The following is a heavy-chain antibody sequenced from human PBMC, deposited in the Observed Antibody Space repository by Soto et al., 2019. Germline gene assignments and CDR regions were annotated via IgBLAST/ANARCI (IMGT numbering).Heavy chain of an antibody. Sequence: QVQLQQWGAGLLKPSETLSLTCAVYGGSFSGYYWTWIRQPPGTGLEWIGKINHSGSTKYNPSLKSRVSISVDTAKSQFSLKLTSVTAADTAVYYCARDKITGLFDYWGQGTLVTVSS. CDR2: INHSGST. D-gene: IGHD2-8*02. V-gene: IGHV4-34*01. CDR3: ARDKITGLFDY. J-gene: IGHJ4*02. CDR1: GGSFSGYY.